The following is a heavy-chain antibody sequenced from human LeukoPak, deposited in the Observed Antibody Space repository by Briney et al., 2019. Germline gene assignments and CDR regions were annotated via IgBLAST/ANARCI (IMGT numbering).Heavy chain of an antibody. J-gene: IGHJ6*02. CDR3: ARGTSSSGTFSSYYYYFYGMDV. CDR2: INGDGSST. V-gene: IGHV3-74*01. Sequence: GGSLRLSCAASGFTFSTYWMHWVRQTPGKGLVWVSRINGDGSSTSYADSVKGRFTISRDNAKNTLSLQMNSLRADHTAVYYCARGTSSSGTFSSYYYYFYGMDVWGQGTTVTVSS. D-gene: IGHD3-10*01. CDR1: GFTFSTYW.